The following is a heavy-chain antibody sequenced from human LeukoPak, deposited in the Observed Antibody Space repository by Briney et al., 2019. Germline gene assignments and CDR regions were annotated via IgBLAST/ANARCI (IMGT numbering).Heavy chain of an antibody. V-gene: IGHV4-61*02. D-gene: IGHD4-17*01. CDR3: ARDFGYGDYFFDD. CDR2: LHTSGSP. J-gene: IGHJ4*02. Sequence: SETLSLTCTVSGGSISSSSYYWSWIRQPAGEGLEWIGRLHTSGSPHYNPSLKSRVTMSVDTSKNQFSLKLSSVTAADTAVYYCARDFGYGDYFFDDWAREPWSPSPQ. CDR1: GGSISSSSYY.